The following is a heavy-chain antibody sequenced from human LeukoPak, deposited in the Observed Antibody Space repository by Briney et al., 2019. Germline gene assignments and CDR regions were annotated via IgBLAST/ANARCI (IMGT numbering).Heavy chain of an antibody. D-gene: IGHD3-22*01. Sequence: GGSLRLSCAASGFTLSTYTMNWVRQAPGKGLEWVSSISSSGGTIHSAGSVKGRFTISRDNAKNSLYLKMNSLRAEDTAVYYCLRGDTRDYWGQGTLVTVSS. CDR3: LRGDTRDY. J-gene: IGHJ4*02. CDR1: GFTLSTYT. CDR2: ISSSGGTI. V-gene: IGHV3-21*01.